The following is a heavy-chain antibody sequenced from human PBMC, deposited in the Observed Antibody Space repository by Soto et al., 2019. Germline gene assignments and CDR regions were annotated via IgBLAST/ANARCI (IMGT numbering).Heavy chain of an antibody. CDR1: GYSFSSYG. J-gene: IGHJ6*02. CDR2: ISPYNDDT. D-gene: IGHD3-22*01. V-gene: IGHV1-18*01. CDR3: ARGGYYDSSGARNYHYYGMDV. Sequence: VSVKASCKASGYSFSSYGITWVRQAPGQGLEWLGWISPYNDDTKYAQRLQGRVTMTTDTSTRTAYMDIRGLRSDDTAIYYCARGGYYDSSGARNYHYYGMDVWGQGTTVTVSS.